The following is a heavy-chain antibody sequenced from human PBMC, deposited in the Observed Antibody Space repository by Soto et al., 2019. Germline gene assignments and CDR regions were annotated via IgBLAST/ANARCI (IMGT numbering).Heavy chain of an antibody. CDR2: IYHSGST. V-gene: IGHV4-38-2*01. J-gene: IGHJ4*02. D-gene: IGHD6-19*01. CDR1: GYSISSGYY. CDR3: ARIAVAGEFDY. Sequence: PSETLSLTCAVSGYSISSGYYWGWIRQPPGKGLEWIGSIYHSGSTYYNPSLKSRVTISVDTSKNQFSLKLSSVTAADTAVYYCARIAVAGEFDYWGQGTLVTVSS.